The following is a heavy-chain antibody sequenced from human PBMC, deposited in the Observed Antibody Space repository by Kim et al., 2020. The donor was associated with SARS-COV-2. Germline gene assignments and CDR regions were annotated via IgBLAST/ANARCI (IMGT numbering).Heavy chain of an antibody. V-gene: IGHV3-43*01. D-gene: IGHD3-16*01. CDR1: GFTFDDYT. CDR3: AKAGTLRGEYYFDY. Sequence: GGSLRLSCAASGFTFDDYTMHWVRQAPGKGLEWVSLISWDGGSTYYADSVKGRFTISRDNSKNSLYLQMNSLRTEDTALYYCAKAGTLRGEYYFDYWGQGTLVTVSS. J-gene: IGHJ4*02. CDR2: ISWDGGST.